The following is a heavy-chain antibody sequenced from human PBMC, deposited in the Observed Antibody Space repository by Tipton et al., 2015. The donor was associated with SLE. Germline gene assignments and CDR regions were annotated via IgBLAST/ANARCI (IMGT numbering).Heavy chain of an antibody. Sequence: TLSLTCAVSGCSISSGYYWGWIRQPPGKGLEYIGTIHQSGSTNYNASLKSRLAISVDTSKNQFSLRLSSVTAADTAVYYCARHHGSGWLYGLDVWGQGTTVTVSS. CDR3: ARHHGSGWLYGLDV. V-gene: IGHV4-38-2*01. CDR2: IHQSGST. J-gene: IGHJ6*02. D-gene: IGHD6-19*01. CDR1: GCSISSGYY.